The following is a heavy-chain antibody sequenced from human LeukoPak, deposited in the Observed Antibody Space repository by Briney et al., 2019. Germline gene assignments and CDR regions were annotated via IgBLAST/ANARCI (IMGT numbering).Heavy chain of an antibody. J-gene: IGHJ4*02. CDR3: AKDWDDNSCHPS. Sequence: GGSLRLSCAASGFTFSSYGMHWVRQAPGKGLEWVAFIRFDGSNKYYGDSVKGRFTISRDNSKNTLYLQMNSLRAEDTAVYYCAKDWDDNSCHPSWGQGIRGAVFS. CDR1: GFTFSSYG. V-gene: IGHV3-30*02. CDR2: IRFDGSNK. D-gene: IGHD3-22*01.